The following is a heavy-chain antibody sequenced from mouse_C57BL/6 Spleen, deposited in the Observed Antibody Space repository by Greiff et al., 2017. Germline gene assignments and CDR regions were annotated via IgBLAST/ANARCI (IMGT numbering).Heavy chain of an antibody. CDR1: GFSFNTYA. CDR2: IRSKSNNYAT. CDR3: GRHQSSYGFDY. J-gene: IGHJ2*01. D-gene: IGHD1-1*01. V-gene: IGHV10-1*01. Sequence: EVHLVESGGGLVQPKGSLKLSCAASGFSFNTYAMNWVRQAPGKGLEWVARIRSKSNNYATYYADSVKDRFTISRDDSESMLYLQMNNLKTEDTAMYYCGRHQSSYGFDYWGQGTTLTVSS.